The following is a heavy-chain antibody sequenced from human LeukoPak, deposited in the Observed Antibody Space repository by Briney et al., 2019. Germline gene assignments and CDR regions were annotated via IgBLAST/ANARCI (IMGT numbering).Heavy chain of an antibody. CDR3: ARDLPIYGSGSHFYPLDY. D-gene: IGHD3-10*01. CDR2: ISYDGSNK. V-gene: IGHV3-30*03. J-gene: IGHJ4*02. Sequence: GGSLRLSCAASGFTFSSYGMHWVRQAPGRGLEWVALISYDGSNKYYADSVKGRFTISRDNAKNSLYLQMNSLRAEDTAVYYCARDLPIYGSGSHFYPLDYWGQGTLVTVSS. CDR1: GFTFSSYG.